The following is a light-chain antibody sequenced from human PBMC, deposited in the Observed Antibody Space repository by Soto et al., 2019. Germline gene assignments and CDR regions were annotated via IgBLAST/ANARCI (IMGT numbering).Light chain of an antibody. CDR2: DTS. CDR1: TGAVTSGHY. V-gene: IGLV7-46*01. CDR3: LLSYSGARPYV. J-gene: IGLJ1*01. Sequence: QAVVTQEPSLTVSPGGTVTLTCGSSTGAVTSGHYPYWFQQKPGQAPRTLIYDTSKKHLWTPARFSGSLLGGKAALTLSGAQPEDEADYYCLLSYSGARPYVFGSGTKVTVL.